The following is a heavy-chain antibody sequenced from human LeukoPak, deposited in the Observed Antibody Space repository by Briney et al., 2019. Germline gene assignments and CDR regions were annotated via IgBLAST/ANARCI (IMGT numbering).Heavy chain of an antibody. CDR2: MNPNSGNT. J-gene: IGHJ5*02. CDR1: GGTFSSYA. D-gene: IGHD3-10*01. V-gene: IGHV1-8*02. CDR3: ARGGEDWFDP. Sequence: ASVKVSCKASGGTFSSYAINWVRQATGQGLEWMGWMNPNSGNTGYAQKFQGRVTMTRNTSISTAYMELSSLRSEDTAVYYCARGGEDWFDPWGQGTLVTVSS.